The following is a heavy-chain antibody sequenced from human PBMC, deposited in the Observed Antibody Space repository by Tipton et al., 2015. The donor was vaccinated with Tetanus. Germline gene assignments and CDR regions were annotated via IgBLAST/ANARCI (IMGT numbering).Heavy chain of an antibody. CDR2: IDYSGST. Sequence: TLSLTCTVSGDSVRSGSYYWSWIRQPPGKELEWIGYIDYSGSTNYNPSLKSRLIISADTSKNQFSLRLSSVTAADTAVYYCASYNIPYYFDYWGRGTLVTASS. V-gene: IGHV4-61*01. CDR3: ASYNIPYYFDY. J-gene: IGHJ4*02. D-gene: IGHD2-2*02. CDR1: GDSVRSGSYY.